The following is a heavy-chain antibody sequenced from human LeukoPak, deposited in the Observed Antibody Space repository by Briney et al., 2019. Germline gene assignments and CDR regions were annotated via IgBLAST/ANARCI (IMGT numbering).Heavy chain of an antibody. CDR1: GGSLSSGSYY. CDR2: IYTSGST. V-gene: IGHV4-61*02. CDR3: ARGGSRFGELFPMPNWFDP. Sequence: SQTLSLTCTVSGGSLSSGSYYWSWIRQPAGKGLEWIGRIYTSGSTNYNPSLKSRVTISVDTSKNQFSLKLSSVTAADTAVYYCARGGSRFGELFPMPNWFDPWGQGTLVTVSS. J-gene: IGHJ5*02. D-gene: IGHD3-10*01.